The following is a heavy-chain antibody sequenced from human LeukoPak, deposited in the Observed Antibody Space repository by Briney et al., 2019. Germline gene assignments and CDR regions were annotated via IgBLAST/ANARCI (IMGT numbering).Heavy chain of an antibody. CDR3: ARGGPEFDY. CDR2: IYHSGST. J-gene: IGHJ4*02. CDR1: GYSISSGYY. Sequence: SETLSPTCTVSGYSISSGYYWGWIRQPPGKGLEWIGSIYHSGSTNYNPSLKSRVTISVDTSKNQFSLRLSSVTAADTAVYYCARGGPEFDYWGQGTLVTVSS. V-gene: IGHV4-38-2*02. D-gene: IGHD6-25*01.